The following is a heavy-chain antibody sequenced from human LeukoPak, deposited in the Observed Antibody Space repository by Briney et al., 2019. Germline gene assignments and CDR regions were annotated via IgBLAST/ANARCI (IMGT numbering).Heavy chain of an antibody. V-gene: IGHV3-11*01. J-gene: IGHJ4*02. CDR1: GFTFSDYY. CDR2: ISSSGSTI. Sequence: GGSLRLSCAASGFTFSDYYMSWIRQAPGEGLEWVSYISSSGSTIYYADSVKGRFTISRDNAKNSLYLQMNSLRAEDTAVYYCAREGDYGDYRFDYWGQGTLVTVSS. D-gene: IGHD4-17*01. CDR3: AREGDYGDYRFDY.